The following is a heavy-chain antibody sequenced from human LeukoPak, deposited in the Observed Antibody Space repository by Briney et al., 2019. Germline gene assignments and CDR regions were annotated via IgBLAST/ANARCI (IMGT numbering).Heavy chain of an antibody. V-gene: IGHV4-39*07. J-gene: IGHJ3*01. CDR2: IYYSGST. Sequence: PSETLSLTCTVSGGSISSSSYYWGWIRQPPGKGLEWIGSIYYSGSTYYNPSLKSRVTISVDTSKNQFSLKLSSVTAADTAVYYCARLKYYYGSGSYPLLDVWGQGTMVTVSS. CDR3: ARLKYYYGSGSYPLLDV. D-gene: IGHD3-10*01. CDR1: GGSISSSSYY.